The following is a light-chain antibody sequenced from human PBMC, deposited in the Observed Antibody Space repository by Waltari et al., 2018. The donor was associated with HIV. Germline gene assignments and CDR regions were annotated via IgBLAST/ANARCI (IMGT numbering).Light chain of an antibody. CDR1: SLRSYY. V-gene: IGLV3-19*01. CDR3: NSRDSSGNHWV. J-gene: IGLJ3*02. CDR2: GKT. Sequence: SSELTQDPAVSVALGQTVRITCQGDSLRSYYASWYQQKPGQAPVLVIYGKTNRPSGIPVRFSGSSSGNTASLTITAPQAEDEADYYCNSRDSSGNHWVFGGGTKLTVL.